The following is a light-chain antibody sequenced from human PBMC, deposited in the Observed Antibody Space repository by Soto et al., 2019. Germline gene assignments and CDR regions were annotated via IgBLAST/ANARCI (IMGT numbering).Light chain of an antibody. Sequence: EIVMTHSPATLSVSPCGRATLSSRASQTISGTLAWYQQKPGQAPRLLIHGASTRAPGFPARFSGSGSGTDFTLTISSLQSEDFAVYYCQQYDNWPWTFGQGTKVDI. J-gene: IGKJ1*01. CDR1: QTISGT. V-gene: IGKV3-15*01. CDR2: GAS. CDR3: QQYDNWPWT.